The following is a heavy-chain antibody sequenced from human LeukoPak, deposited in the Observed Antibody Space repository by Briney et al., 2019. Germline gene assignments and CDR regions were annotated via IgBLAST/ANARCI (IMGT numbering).Heavy chain of an antibody. Sequence: ASVKVSCKASGGTFSSYAISWVRQAPGQGLEWMGGIIPIFGTANYAQKFQGRVTITADESTSTAYMELSSLRSEDTAVYYCARQGVDSSYQLTFDYWGQGTLVTVSS. CDR2: IIPIFGTA. CDR3: ARQGVDSSYQLTFDY. CDR1: GGTFSSYA. V-gene: IGHV1-69*13. D-gene: IGHD3-22*01. J-gene: IGHJ4*02.